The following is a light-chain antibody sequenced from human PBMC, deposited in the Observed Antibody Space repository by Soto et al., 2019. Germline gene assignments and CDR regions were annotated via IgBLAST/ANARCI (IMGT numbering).Light chain of an antibody. Sequence: QSVLTQPASVSGSPGQSITISCTGTSSDVGAYNYVSWCQQHSGKAPKLIIYEVSRRPSGISDRFSGSKSGNTASLTISGLQAEDEGDYYCCSFTGSGTLVFGGGTKLTVL. J-gene: IGLJ3*02. CDR1: SSDVGAYNY. CDR2: EVS. CDR3: CSFTGSGTLV. V-gene: IGLV2-14*01.